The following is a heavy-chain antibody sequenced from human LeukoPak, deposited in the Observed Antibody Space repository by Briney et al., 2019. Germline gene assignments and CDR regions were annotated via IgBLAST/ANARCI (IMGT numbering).Heavy chain of an antibody. CDR3: AKKGETWTAYSHFDY. J-gene: IGHJ4*02. V-gene: IGHV3-30*18. CDR2: ISYEGSTK. D-gene: IGHD3/OR15-3a*01. Sequence: PGGSLRLSCAASGFTFSNYGMHWVRQAQGKGLEWVAVISYEGSTKFYTDSGRGRFTMSRDNAKDVVYLQMNSLRVEDTAVYYCAKKGETWTAYSHFDYWGQGTLVTVSS. CDR1: GFTFSNYG.